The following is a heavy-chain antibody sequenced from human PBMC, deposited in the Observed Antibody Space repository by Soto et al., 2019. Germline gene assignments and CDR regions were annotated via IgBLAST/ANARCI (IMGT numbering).Heavy chain of an antibody. CDR1: GFTFSSYS. Sequence: EVQLVESGGGLVQPGGSLRLSCAASGFTFSSYSMNWVRQAPGKGLEWVSYISSSSSTIYYADSVKGRFTISRDNAKNSLYLQKNSLRDEDTAVYYCEGYCSGGSCNDLDYWGQGTLVTVSS. CDR3: EGYCSGGSCNDLDY. V-gene: IGHV3-48*02. J-gene: IGHJ4*02. D-gene: IGHD2-15*01. CDR2: ISSSSSTI.